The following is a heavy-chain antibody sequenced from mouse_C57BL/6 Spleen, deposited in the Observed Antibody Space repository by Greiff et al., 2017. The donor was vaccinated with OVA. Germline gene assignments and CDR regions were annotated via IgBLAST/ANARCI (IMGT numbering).Heavy chain of an antibody. CDR3: ARNYYGSSYWYFDV. Sequence: EVKLQESGGGLVKPGGSLKLSCAASGFTFSDYGMHWVRQAPEKGLEWVAYISSGSSTIYYADTVKGRLTISRDNAKNTLFLQMTSLRSDDTAMYYCARNYYGSSYWYFDVWGTGTTVTVSS. V-gene: IGHV5-17*01. CDR2: ISSGSSTI. D-gene: IGHD1-1*01. J-gene: IGHJ1*03. CDR1: GFTFSDYG.